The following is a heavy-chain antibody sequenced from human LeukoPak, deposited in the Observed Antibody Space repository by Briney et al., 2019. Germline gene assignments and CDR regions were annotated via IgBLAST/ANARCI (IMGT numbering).Heavy chain of an antibody. CDR1: GFTFSDYY. J-gene: IGHJ2*01. Sequence: GGSLRLSCAASGFTFSDYYMSWIRQAPGKALEWVSYVSSGSSTIYYADSVKGRFTISRDNAKNSLYLQMNSLRAEDTAVYYCARVFALRFLEWLLSDWYFDLWGRGTLVTVSS. CDR2: VSSGSSTI. D-gene: IGHD3-3*01. V-gene: IGHV3-11*04. CDR3: ARVFALRFLEWLLSDWYFDL.